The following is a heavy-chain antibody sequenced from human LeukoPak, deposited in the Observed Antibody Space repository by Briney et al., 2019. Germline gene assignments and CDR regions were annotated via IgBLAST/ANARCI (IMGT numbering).Heavy chain of an antibody. CDR2: ISAHNGNT. V-gene: IGHV1-18*01. CDR3: SMVRGVIGGLTDAFDI. CDR1: GYTFTSYG. D-gene: IGHD3-10*01. J-gene: IGHJ3*02. Sequence: ASVKVSCKASGYTFTSYGISWGRQAPGQGLEWMGWISAHNGNTNYAQKLQGRVTMTTDTSTSTAYMELRSLRSDDTAVYYCSMVRGVIGGLTDAFDIWGQGTMVTVSS.